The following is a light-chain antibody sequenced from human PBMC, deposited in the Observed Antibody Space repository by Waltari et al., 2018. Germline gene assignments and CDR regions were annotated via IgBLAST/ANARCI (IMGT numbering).Light chain of an antibody. CDR2: NVS. CDR1: RSAVGGYHY. CDR3: SSYISSSTLEL. Sequence: QSPLTNPAPVSGPPGQPIPISCTGPRSAVGGYHYFPWYQQYPGKAPKLMIYNVSNRPSGVSNRFSGSKSGNTASLTISGLQAEDEADYYCSSYISSSTLELFGGGTSLTVL. V-gene: IGLV2-14*03. J-gene: IGLJ2*01.